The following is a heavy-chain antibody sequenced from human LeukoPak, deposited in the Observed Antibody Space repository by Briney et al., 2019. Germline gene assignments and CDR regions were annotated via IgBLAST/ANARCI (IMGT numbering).Heavy chain of an antibody. D-gene: IGHD2-15*01. V-gene: IGHV4-59*01. CDR2: IFYTGST. J-gene: IGHJ4*02. Sequence: SETLSLPCTVSGGSISSNYWTWIRQPPGKGLEYIGNIFYTGSTNYNPSLKSRVTISLDTSKNQFSLKLSSVTAADTAVYYCTREVGYCSAGSCYSNGLDYWGQGTLVTVSS. CDR1: GGSISSNY. CDR3: TREVGYCSAGSCYSNGLDY.